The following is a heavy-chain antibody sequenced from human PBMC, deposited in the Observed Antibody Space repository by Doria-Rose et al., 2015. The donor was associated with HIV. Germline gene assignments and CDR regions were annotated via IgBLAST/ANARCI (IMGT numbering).Heavy chain of an antibody. CDR1: GVSLSSPGMG. CDR3: ARIKSSRWYHKYYFDF. J-gene: IGHJ4*02. Sequence: QVTLKESGPVLVKATETLTLTCTVSGVSLSSPGMGVSWIRQPPGKALEWLANIFSDDERSYKTSLKSRLTISRVTSKSQAVLTMTDMDPVDTATYYCARIKSSRWYHKYYFDFWGQGTLVIVSA. V-gene: IGHV2-26*01. D-gene: IGHD6-13*01. CDR2: IFSDDER.